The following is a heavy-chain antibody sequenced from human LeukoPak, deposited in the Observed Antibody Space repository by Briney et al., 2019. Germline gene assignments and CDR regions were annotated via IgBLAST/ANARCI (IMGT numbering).Heavy chain of an antibody. CDR3: AKDWGYCSSTSCRDAFDI. Sequence: PGGSLRLSCAASGFTFSSYGMHWVRQAPGKGLEWVAFIRYDGSNKYYADSVKGRFTISRDNSKNTLYLQMNSLRAEDTAVYYCAKDWGYCSSTSCRDAFDIWGQGTMVTVSS. CDR1: GFTFSSYG. CDR2: IRYDGSNK. D-gene: IGHD2-2*01. V-gene: IGHV3-30*02. J-gene: IGHJ3*02.